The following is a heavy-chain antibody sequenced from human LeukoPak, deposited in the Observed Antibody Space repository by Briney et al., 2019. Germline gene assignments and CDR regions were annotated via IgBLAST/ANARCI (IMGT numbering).Heavy chain of an antibody. CDR2: IRQDGSEK. V-gene: IGHV3-7*01. Sequence: PGGSLRLSCEVSGFTFTDYWMNWVRQAPGKGPEWVASIRQDGSEKTYVDSVKGRFNISRDNTKNSLSLQLNGLRVEDTAVYYCARDGTAAGLYFDLWGQGTLVTVSS. CDR3: ARDGTAAGLYFDL. CDR1: GFTFTDYW. D-gene: IGHD6-13*01. J-gene: IGHJ4*01.